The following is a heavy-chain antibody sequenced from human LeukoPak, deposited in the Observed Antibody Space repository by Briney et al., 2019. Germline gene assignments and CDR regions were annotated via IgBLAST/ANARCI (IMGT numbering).Heavy chain of an antibody. D-gene: IGHD6-19*01. CDR1: GGSISSGGYY. J-gene: IGHJ4*02. V-gene: IGHV4-31*03. CDR3: ARGPLGWYSSRYYFDY. Sequence: PSQTLSLTCTVSGGSISSGGYYWSWIRQHPGKGLEWIGYIYYSGSTYYNPSLKSRVTISVDTSKNQFSLKLSSVTAADTAVYYCARGPLGWYSSRYYFDYWGQGTLVTVSS. CDR2: IYYSGST.